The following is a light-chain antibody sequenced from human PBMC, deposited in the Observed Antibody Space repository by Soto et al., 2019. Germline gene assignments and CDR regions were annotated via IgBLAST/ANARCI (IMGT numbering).Light chain of an antibody. CDR1: SSDVGGYKY. CDR3: TSYTSSTNLFV. Sequence: ALTQPASVSGSPGQSITISCTGSSSDVGGYKYVSWYQQYPGKAPKLMIYEVSNRPSGVSNRFSGSKSGNTASLTISGLQAEDEADYYCTSYTSSTNLFVFGTGTQLTVL. J-gene: IGLJ7*01. CDR2: EVS. V-gene: IGLV2-14*01.